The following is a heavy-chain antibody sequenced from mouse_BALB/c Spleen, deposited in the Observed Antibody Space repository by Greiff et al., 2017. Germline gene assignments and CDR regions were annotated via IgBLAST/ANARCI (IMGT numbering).Heavy chain of an antibody. Sequence: VQVEESGAELARPGASVKMSCTASGYTFTSYTMHWVKQRPGQGLEWIGYINPSSGYTNYNQKFKNKAPLTAVKSSSTAYRQLNSLTYECSAVYYCARRGLRPYWYFEVWGGGTTVKVS. CDR2: INPSSGYT. V-gene: IGHV1-4*01. D-gene: IGHD2-12*01. CDR3: ARRGLRPYWYFEV. CDR1: GYTFTSYT. J-gene: IGHJ1*01.